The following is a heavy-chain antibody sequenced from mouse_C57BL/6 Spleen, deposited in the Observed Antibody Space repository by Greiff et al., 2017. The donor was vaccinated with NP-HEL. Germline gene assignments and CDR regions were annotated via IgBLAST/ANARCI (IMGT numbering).Heavy chain of an antibody. CDR1: GFNIKNTY. J-gene: IGHJ4*01. V-gene: IGHV14-3*01. D-gene: IGHD1-1*01. Sequence: VQLQQSVAELVRPGASVKLSCTASGFNIKNTYMHWVKQRPEQGLEWIGRIDPANGNTKYAPKFQGKATITADPSSNTAYLQLSSLTSEDTAIYYCARGPFITTEVATRNYAMDYWGQGTSVTVSS. CDR3: ARGPFITTEVATRNYAMDY. CDR2: IDPANGNT.